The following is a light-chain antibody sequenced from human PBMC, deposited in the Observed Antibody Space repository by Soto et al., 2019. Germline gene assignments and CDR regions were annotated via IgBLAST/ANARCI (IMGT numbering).Light chain of an antibody. Sequence: QPVLTQPPSASGSPGQSVTISCTGTSSDVGRYNYVSWYQQHPGKAPRLIIYEVSYRPSGVPDRFSGSKSGNTASLTVSGLQAEDEADYYCTSYAGSNNLGVFGGGTQLTVL. CDR1: SSDVGRYNY. V-gene: IGLV2-8*01. CDR3: TSYAGSNNLGV. CDR2: EVS. J-gene: IGLJ2*01.